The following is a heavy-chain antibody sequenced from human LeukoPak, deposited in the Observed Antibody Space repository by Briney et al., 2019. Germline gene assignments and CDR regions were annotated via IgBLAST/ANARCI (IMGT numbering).Heavy chain of an antibody. Sequence: GASVKVSCKASGGTFSSYAISWVRQAPGQGLERMGGIIPIFGTANYAQKFQGRVTITTDESTSTAYMELSSLRSEDTAVYYCARRVPAAWSFDPWGQGTLVTVSS. J-gene: IGHJ5*02. CDR3: ARRVPAAWSFDP. D-gene: IGHD2-2*01. CDR2: IIPIFGTA. V-gene: IGHV1-69*05. CDR1: GGTFSSYA.